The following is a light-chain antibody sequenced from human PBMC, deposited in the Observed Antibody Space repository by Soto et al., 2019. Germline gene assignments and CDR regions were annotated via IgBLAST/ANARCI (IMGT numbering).Light chain of an antibody. Sequence: QTVVTQEPSLTVSPEGTVTLTCGSSTGAVTSGHYPYWFQQKPGQAPRTLIYDTSNKHSWTPARFSGSLLGGKATLTLSGAQPEDEADYYCLLSYRGAGEVFGGGTKLTVL. V-gene: IGLV7-46*01. CDR2: DTS. CDR1: TGAVTSGHY. CDR3: LLSYRGAGEV. J-gene: IGLJ2*01.